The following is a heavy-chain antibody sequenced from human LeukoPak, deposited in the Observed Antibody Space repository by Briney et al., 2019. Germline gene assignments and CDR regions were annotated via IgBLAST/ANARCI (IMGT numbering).Heavy chain of an antibody. CDR1: GYTFTSYD. CDR3: ARGRDGTVASYFDY. CDR2: MNPNSGNT. Sequence: ASVKVSCKASGYTFTSYDINWVRQATGQGLEWMGWMNPNSGNTGYAQKFQGRVTIIRNTSISTAYMELSSLRSEDTAVYYCARGRDGTVASYFDYWGQGTLVTVSS. J-gene: IGHJ4*02. D-gene: IGHD4-23*01. V-gene: IGHV1-8*03.